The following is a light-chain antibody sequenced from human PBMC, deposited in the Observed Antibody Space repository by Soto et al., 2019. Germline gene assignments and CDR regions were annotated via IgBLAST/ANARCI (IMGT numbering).Light chain of an antibody. CDR3: QQSYSTPRT. J-gene: IGKJ1*01. CDR2: AAS. V-gene: IGKV1-39*01. CDR1: QSISNY. Sequence: DLQMTQSPSSLSASVGDRVTITCRASQSISNYLNWYQQKPGKAPKLLMFAASSLQSGVPSRFSGGGSGTDFTLTSSSLQPEDFATYSCQQSYSTPRTFGPGTKVEIK.